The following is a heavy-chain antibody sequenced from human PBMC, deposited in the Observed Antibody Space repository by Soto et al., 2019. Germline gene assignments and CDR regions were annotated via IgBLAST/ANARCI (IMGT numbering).Heavy chain of an antibody. D-gene: IGHD5-12*01. CDR2: VGGSGAWT. J-gene: IGHJ4*02. Sequence: PGGSLRLSCAASGFTFSSYAMSWVRQAPGKGLEWVSGVGGSGAWTSYADSVKGRSAISRDNSRTTVYLQMNSLRAEDTAVYYCAKTGGQFYDSWGQGTQVTVSS. V-gene: IGHV3-23*01. CDR1: GFTFSSYA. CDR3: AKTGGQFYDS.